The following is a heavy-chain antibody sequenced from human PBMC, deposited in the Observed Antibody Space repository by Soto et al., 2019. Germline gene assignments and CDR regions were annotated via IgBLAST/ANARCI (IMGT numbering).Heavy chain of an antibody. CDR3: ARIGRPYCSSTSCYYYYYYMDV. J-gene: IGHJ6*03. Sequence: PSETLSLTCAVSSGSISSSNWWSWVRQPPGKGLEWIGEIYHSGSTNYNPSLKSRVTISVDKSKNQFSLKLSSVTAADTAVYYCARIGRPYCSSTSCYYYYYYMDVWGKGTTVTVSS. V-gene: IGHV4-4*02. CDR2: IYHSGST. CDR1: SGSISSSNW. D-gene: IGHD2-2*01.